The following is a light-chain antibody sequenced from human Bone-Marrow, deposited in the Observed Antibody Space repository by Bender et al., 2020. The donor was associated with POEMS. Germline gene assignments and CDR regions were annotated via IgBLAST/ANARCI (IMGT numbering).Light chain of an antibody. CDR1: SSNIGAHA. CDR2: SSH. V-gene: IGLV1-44*01. J-gene: IGLJ3*02. CDR3: AVRDDSLNGWV. Sequence: QSVLTQPPSASGTPGQRVTISCSGGSSNIGAHAVNWYQHLPGTAPNLLIYSSHRRPSEVPDRFSGSRSGTSASLAISGVQSEDDPGYDCAVRDDSLNGWVFGGRTKLTIL.